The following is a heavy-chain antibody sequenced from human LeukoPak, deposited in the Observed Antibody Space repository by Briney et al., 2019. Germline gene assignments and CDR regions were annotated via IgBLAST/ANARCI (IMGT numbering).Heavy chain of an antibody. CDR3: ARTRLAARRNWFDP. V-gene: IGHV4-39*07. J-gene: IGHJ5*02. D-gene: IGHD6-6*01. CDR1: GASISSTTYY. Sequence: PSETLSLTCTVSGASISSTTYYWGRIRQPPRKGLEWIASIYYSGSTNYNPSLKSRVTISVDTSKNQFSLKLSSVTAADTAVYYCARTRLAARRNWFDPWGQGTLVTVSS. CDR2: IYYSGST.